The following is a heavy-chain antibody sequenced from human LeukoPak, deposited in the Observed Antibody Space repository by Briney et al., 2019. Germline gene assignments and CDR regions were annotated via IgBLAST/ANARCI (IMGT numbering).Heavy chain of an antibody. CDR2: ISSSGSTI. J-gene: IGHJ4*02. Sequence: GGSLRLSCAASGFTFSSYEMNWVRQAPGKGLEWVSYISSSGSTIYDADSVKGRFTISRDNAKNSLYLQMNSLRAEDTALYYCARIRRGSSSWYYFDSWGQGTLVTVSS. CDR3: ARIRRGSSSWYYFDS. D-gene: IGHD6-13*01. V-gene: IGHV3-48*03. CDR1: GFTFSSYE.